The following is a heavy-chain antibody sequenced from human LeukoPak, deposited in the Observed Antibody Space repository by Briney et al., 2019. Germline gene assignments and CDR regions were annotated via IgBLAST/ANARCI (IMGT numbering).Heavy chain of an antibody. CDR3: ARSWDYGGQRGNFDS. V-gene: IGHV1-18*01. CDR1: GYIFTNYA. D-gene: IGHD4-23*01. Sequence: ASLKVSCKASGYIFTNYAVSWVRQAPGQGLEWLGWVSSYNGNTSYAQSLQGRVTMSTDTSTATGYMELRNLRFDDTAVYYCARSWDYGGQRGNFDSWGQGTLVTVSS. J-gene: IGHJ4*02. CDR2: VSSYNGNT.